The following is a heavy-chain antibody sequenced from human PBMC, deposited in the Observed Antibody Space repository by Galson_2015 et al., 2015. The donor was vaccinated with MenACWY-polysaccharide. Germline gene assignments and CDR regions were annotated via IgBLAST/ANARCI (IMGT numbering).Heavy chain of an antibody. CDR2: IKQDGSEK. CDR1: GFTFSSYW. CDR3: ARDFSLAACWFDP. V-gene: IGHV3-7*01. D-gene: IGHD6-13*01. Sequence: SLRLSCAASGFTFSSYWMSWVRQAPGKGLGWVANIKQDGSEKYYVDSVKGRFTISRDNAKNSLYLQMNSLRAEDTAVYYCARDFSLAACWFDPWGQGTLVTVSS. J-gene: IGHJ5*02.